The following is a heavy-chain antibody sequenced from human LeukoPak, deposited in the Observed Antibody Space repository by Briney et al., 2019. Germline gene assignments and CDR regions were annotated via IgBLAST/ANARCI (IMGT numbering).Heavy chain of an antibody. V-gene: IGHV4-38-2*01. D-gene: IGHD3-10*01. CDR2: IDRTGNR. CDR3: ARVDNYYGLGSFGASHYYYMDV. CDR1: GYSISIGYY. J-gene: IGHJ6*03. Sequence: PSETLSLTCAVSGYSISIGYYWGWIRQPPGKGLEWIARIDRTGNRYYNPPLKSRVTISVDTSKNQLSLKLTSLTAADTAIYYCARVDNYYGLGSFGASHYYYMDVWGKGTTVTVSS.